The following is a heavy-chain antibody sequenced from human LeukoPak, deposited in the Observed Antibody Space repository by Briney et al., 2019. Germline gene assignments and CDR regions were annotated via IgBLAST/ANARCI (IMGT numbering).Heavy chain of an antibody. CDR1: GFTFSNFW. Sequence: SGGSLRLSCAASGFTFSNFWMSWVRQAPGKGLEWVANINQDGSEKNYVDSVKGRFTISRDISKNTLYLQMNSLRAEDTAVYYCARGPTLRDGYNSLLYWGQGTLVTVSS. V-gene: IGHV3-7*03. CDR3: ARGPTLRDGYNSLLY. J-gene: IGHJ4*02. D-gene: IGHD5-24*01. CDR2: INQDGSEK.